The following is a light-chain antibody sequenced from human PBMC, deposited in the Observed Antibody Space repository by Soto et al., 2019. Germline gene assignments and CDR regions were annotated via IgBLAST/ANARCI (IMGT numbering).Light chain of an antibody. J-gene: IGLJ1*01. Sequence: QAVLAQPPSVSAAPGQKVTISCSGSSSNIGGNSVSLYQQLPWTAPKLLIYDDNTRPSGIPDRFSGSKSGTSATLGITGFQTGDEADYYCGSWDSSLSAYVFGTGTKVTVL. CDR2: DDN. CDR3: GSWDSSLSAYV. V-gene: IGLV1-51*01. CDR1: SSNIGGNS.